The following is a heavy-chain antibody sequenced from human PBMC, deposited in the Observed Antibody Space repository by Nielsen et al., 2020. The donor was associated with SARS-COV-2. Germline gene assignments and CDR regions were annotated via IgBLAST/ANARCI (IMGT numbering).Heavy chain of an antibody. CDR2: IIPIFGTA. D-gene: IGHD6-19*01. Sequence: SVKISCKASGGTFSSYAISWVRQAPGQGLEWMGGIIPIFGTANYAQKFQGRVTITADESTSTAYMELSSLRSEDTAVYYCARGEGWLAPDAFDIWGQGTMVTVSS. CDR1: GGTFSSYA. CDR3: ARGEGWLAPDAFDI. V-gene: IGHV1-69*13. J-gene: IGHJ3*02.